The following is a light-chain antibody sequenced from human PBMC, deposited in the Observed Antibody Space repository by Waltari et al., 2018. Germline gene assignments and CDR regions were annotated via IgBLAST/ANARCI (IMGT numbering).Light chain of an antibody. V-gene: IGLV3-21*04. J-gene: IGLJ2*01. CDR1: NLGGKS. CDR3: QVWDSSSNHVV. Sequence: SYVLTQPPSVSVAPGKTASITCGGKNLGGKSVHWYQRKAGQAPELVIFYNDDRPSGIPERFSGSNSGNTATLTISRVEAGDEADYYCQVWDSSSNHVVFGGGTKLTVL. CDR2: YND.